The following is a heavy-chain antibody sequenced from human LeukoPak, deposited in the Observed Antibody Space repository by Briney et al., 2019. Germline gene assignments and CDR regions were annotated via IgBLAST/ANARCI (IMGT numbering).Heavy chain of an antibody. CDR1: GGSISSYY. D-gene: IGHD6-19*01. V-gene: IGHV4-59*01. J-gene: IGHJ4*02. CDR2: IYYSGST. Sequence: SETLSLTCTVSGGSISSYYWSWIRQPPGKGLEWIGYIYYSGSTNYNPSLKGRVTISVDTSKNQFSLKLSSVTAADTAVYYCARDSGYSSGWYIDYWGQGTLATVSS. CDR3: ARDSGYSSGWYIDY.